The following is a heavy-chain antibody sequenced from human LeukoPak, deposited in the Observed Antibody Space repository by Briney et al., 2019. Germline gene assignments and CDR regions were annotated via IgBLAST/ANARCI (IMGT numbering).Heavy chain of an antibody. CDR2: ISSSSSYI. D-gene: IGHD2-15*01. V-gene: IGHV3-21*01. Sequence: GGSLRLSCAASGFTFSSHSMNWVRQAPGKGLEWVSSISSSSSYIYYADSMKGRFTISRDNAKNSLYLQMNSLRAEDTAVYYCASGPYCSGGSCYIAEYFQHWGQGTLVTVSS. CDR3: ASGPYCSGGSCYIAEYFQH. J-gene: IGHJ1*01. CDR1: GFTFSSHS.